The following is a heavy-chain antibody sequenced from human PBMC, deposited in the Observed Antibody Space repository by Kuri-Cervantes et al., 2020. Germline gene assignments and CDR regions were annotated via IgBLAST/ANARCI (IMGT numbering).Heavy chain of an antibody. J-gene: IGHJ4*02. CDR1: GFTFGDYA. Sequence: GGSLRLSCTASGFTFGDYAMSWVRQAPGKGLEWVGFIRSKAYGGTTECAASVKGRFIISRDDSKSIAYLQMNSLKTEDTAVYYCTRDPLYYYDSSGYYYYWGQGTLVTVSS. V-gene: IGHV3-49*04. CDR3: TRDPLYYYDSSGYYYY. CDR2: IRSKAYGGTT. D-gene: IGHD3-22*01.